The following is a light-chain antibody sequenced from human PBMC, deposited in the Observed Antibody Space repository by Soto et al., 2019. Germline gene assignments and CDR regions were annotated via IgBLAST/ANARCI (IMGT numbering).Light chain of an antibody. Sequence: QSVLTQPPSVSAVPRQRVTISCSGSSSNIGNNAVNWYQQLPGKAPKLLIYYDNLLPSGVSDRFSGSKSGTSASLAISGLQSEDEADYYCAAWDDSLNGLVFGGGTKLTVL. CDR3: AAWDDSLNGLV. CDR1: SSNIGNNA. J-gene: IGLJ2*01. CDR2: YDN. V-gene: IGLV1-36*01.